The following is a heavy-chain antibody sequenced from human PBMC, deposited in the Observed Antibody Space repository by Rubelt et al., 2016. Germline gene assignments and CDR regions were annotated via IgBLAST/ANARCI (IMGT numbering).Heavy chain of an antibody. V-gene: IGHV4-34*01. D-gene: IGHD3-3*01. J-gene: IGHJ3*02. CDR3: ARGGDDFWGDSTDAFDI. Sequence: QVQLQQWGAGLLKPSETLSLTCAVYGGSFSGYYWSWIRQPPGKGLEWIGEINHSGSTNYNPSLKSRVTISVDTSKNQFSLKLRSVTAADTAVYYCARGGDDFWGDSTDAFDIWGQGTMVTVSS. CDR1: GGSFSGYY. CDR2: INHSGST.